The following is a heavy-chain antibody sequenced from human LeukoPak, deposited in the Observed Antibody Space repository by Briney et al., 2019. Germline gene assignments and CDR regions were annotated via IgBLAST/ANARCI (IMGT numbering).Heavy chain of an antibody. J-gene: IGHJ3*02. CDR2: ISYDGSNK. CDR3: ARATLRADAFDI. V-gene: IGHV3-30*03. Sequence: GGSLRLSCAASGFTFSSYGMHWVRQAPGKGLEWVAVISYDGSNKYYADSVKGRFTISRDNAKNSLYLQMNSLRAEDTAVYYCARATLRADAFDIWGQGTMVTVSS. CDR1: GFTFSSYG.